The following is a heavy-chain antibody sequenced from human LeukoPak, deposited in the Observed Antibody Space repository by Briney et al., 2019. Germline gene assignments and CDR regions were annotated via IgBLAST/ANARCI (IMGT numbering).Heavy chain of an antibody. V-gene: IGHV3-23*01. CDR3: AKGQFAIYTHAMDV. D-gene: IGHD3-3*01. CDR1: GFTFSSYA. J-gene: IGHJ6*02. Sequence: GGSLRLSCAASGFTFSSYAMNWVRQAPGKGLEWVSGISGSGDSTFYADPVKGRFTISRDNSKNTLYLQMNGLRAEDAAVYCCAKGQFAIYTHAMDVWGQGTTVTVSS. CDR2: ISGSGDST.